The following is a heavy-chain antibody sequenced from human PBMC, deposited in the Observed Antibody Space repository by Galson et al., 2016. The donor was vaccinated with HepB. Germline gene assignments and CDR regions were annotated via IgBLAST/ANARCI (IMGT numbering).Heavy chain of an antibody. V-gene: IGHV4-39*01. CDR3: ASRRPATNPHYFEF. CDR2: IHSSAIG. J-gene: IGHJ4*02. CDR1: GDSIKTSNYA. Sequence: SETLSLTCTVSGDSIKTSNYAWAWIRQPPGRGLEWIGTIHSSAIGYYNPSLRSRVTMSVDTSKNQFSLKVTSVTATDTAVYYCASRRPATNPHYFEFWGQGILVTVSS. D-gene: IGHD6-25*01.